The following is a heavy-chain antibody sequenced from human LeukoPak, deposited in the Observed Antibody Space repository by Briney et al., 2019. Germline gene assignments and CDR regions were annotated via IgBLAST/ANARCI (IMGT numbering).Heavy chain of an antibody. Sequence: LSLTCAVYGGSFSGYYWSWIRQAPGKGLEWVAVIWYDGSNKYYADSVKGRFTISRDNSKNTLYLQMNSLRAEDTAVYYCASDIAAAGKEGTSDYWGQGTLVTVSS. J-gene: IGHJ4*02. CDR3: ASDIAAAGKEGTSDY. V-gene: IGHV3-33*08. CDR1: GGSFSGYY. CDR2: IWYDGSNK. D-gene: IGHD6-13*01.